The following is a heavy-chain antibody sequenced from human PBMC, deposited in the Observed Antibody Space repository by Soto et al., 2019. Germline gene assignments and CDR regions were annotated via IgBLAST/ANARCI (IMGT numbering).Heavy chain of an antibody. CDR3: ARHAGYLPDY. CDR2: IYYSGST. Sequence: SEPLSLTCTVSGGSISISGYYWGWIRQPPGKGLELIGSIYYSGSTYYNPSLKSRVTISVDTSKNQFSLKLSSVTAADTAVYYCARHAGYLPDYWGQGTLVTVSS. V-gene: IGHV4-39*01. J-gene: IGHJ4*02. D-gene: IGHD6-25*01. CDR1: GGSISISGYY.